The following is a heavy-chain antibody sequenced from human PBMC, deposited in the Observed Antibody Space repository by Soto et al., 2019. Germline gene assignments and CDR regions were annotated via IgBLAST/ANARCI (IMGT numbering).Heavy chain of an antibody. D-gene: IGHD5-12*01. J-gene: IGHJ5*02. CDR3: ARAPPLGIGRDGYNFVSQVRTNWFDP. CDR2: IYYSGST. V-gene: IGHV4-31*03. Sequence: QVQLQESGPGLVKPSQTLSLTCTVSGGSISSGGYYWSWIRQHPGKGLEWIGYIYYSGSTYYNPSLKSRVTISVDTSKNPFSLKLSSVTAADTAVYYCARAPPLGIGRDGYNFVSQVRTNWFDPWGQGTLVTVSS. CDR1: GGSISSGGYY.